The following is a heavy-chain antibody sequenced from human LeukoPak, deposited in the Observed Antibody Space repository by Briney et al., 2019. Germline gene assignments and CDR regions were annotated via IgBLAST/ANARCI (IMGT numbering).Heavy chain of an antibody. Sequence: PSETLSLTCTVSGGSISSGGYYWSWIRQHPGKGLEWIGYIYYSGSTNYNPSLKSRVTISVDTSKNQFSLKLSSVTAADTAVYYCARGSVAGHFDYWGQGTLVTVSS. CDR1: GGSISSGGYY. J-gene: IGHJ4*02. CDR2: IYYSGST. V-gene: IGHV4-61*08. D-gene: IGHD6-19*01. CDR3: ARGSVAGHFDY.